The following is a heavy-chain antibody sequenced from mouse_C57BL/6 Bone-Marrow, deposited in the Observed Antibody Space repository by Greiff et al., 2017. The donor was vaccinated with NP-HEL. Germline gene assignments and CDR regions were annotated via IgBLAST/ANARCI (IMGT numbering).Heavy chain of an antibody. J-gene: IGHJ4*01. CDR3: TTLRGAMDY. CDR2: IDPENGDT. V-gene: IGHV14-4*01. CDR1: GFNIKDDY. Sequence: EVQLQQSGAELVRPGASVKLSCTASGFNIKDDYMHWVKQRPEQGLEWIGWIDPENGDTEYASQFQGKATITADTSSNTAYLQLSSLTSEDTAVYYCTTLRGAMDYWGQGTSVTVSS.